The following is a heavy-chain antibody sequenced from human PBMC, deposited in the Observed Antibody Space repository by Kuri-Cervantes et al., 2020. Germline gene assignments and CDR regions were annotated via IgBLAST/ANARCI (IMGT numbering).Heavy chain of an antibody. CDR3: ASSYDSSGYYYRHYYYGMDV. CDR1: GCPISSYY. D-gene: IGHD3-22*01. CDR2: IYTSGST. J-gene: IGHJ6*02. V-gene: IGHV4-4*07. Sequence: GSLRLSCTVSGCPISSYYWSWIRQPAGKGLEWIGRIYTSGSTNYNPSLKSRVTMSVDTSKNQFSLKLSSVTAADTAVYYFASSYDSSGYYYRHYYYGMDVWGQGTTVTVSS.